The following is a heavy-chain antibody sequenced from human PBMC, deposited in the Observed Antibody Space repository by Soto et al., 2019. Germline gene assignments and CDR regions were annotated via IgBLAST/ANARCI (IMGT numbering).Heavy chain of an antibody. J-gene: IGHJ2*01. CDR3: ARRSSVGATLYFDL. D-gene: IGHD1-26*01. V-gene: IGHV4-59*08. CDR2: IYYSGST. CDR1: GGSISSYY. Sequence: SETLSLTCTVSGGSISSYYWSWIRQPPGKGLEWIGYIYYSGSTNYNPSLKSRVTISVDTSKNQFSLKLSSVTAADTAVYYCARRSSVGATLYFDLWGRGTLVTVSS.